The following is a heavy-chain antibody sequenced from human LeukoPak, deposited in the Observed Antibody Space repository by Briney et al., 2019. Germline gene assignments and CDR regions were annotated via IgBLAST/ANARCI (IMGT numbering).Heavy chain of an antibody. CDR3: ARGQGATVPQVGKNWFDP. D-gene: IGHD1-26*01. CDR2: VNESGGT. Sequence: SETLSLTCAVYIDSFSNYHWNWIRRTPAKGMEWIGEVNESGGTNISPSLRSRVILSVDTSKNQFSLKLISVTVADTAIYYCARGQGATVPQVGKNWFDPWGQGTRVTVSS. V-gene: IGHV4-34*01. CDR1: IDSFSNYH. J-gene: IGHJ5*02.